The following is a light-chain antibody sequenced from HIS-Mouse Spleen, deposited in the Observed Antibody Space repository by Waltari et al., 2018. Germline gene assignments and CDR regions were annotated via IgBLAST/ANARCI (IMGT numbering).Light chain of an antibody. CDR2: DDS. J-gene: IGLJ2*01. Sequence: SYVLTQPPSVSVAPGKTARITCGGNNIGSKSVHWYQQKPGQAPVLVVYDDSDGPSGSPGRCSGSNAGNTATLTISRVEAGDEADYYCQVWDSSSDHVVFGGGTKLTVL. CDR3: QVWDSSSDHVV. V-gene: IGLV3-21*03. CDR1: NIGSKS.